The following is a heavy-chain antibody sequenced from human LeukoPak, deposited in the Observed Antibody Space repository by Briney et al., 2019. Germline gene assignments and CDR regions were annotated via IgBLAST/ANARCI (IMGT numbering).Heavy chain of an antibody. Sequence: GGSLRISGAASGFTFSSYAMHWVRQAPGKGLEGVAVISYDGSNKYYADSVKGRFTISRDNSKNTLYLQMNSLRAEDTAVYYCARDDGGTVTTLLDYWGQGTLVTVSS. V-gene: IGHV3-30-3*01. D-gene: IGHD4-17*01. CDR1: GFTFSSYA. J-gene: IGHJ4*02. CDR3: ARDDGGTVTTLLDY. CDR2: ISYDGSNK.